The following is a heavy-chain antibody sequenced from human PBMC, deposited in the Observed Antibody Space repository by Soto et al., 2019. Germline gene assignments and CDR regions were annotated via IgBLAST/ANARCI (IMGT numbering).Heavy chain of an antibody. D-gene: IGHD5-12*01. CDR3: ARARSGYPPYYFDY. J-gene: IGHJ4*02. V-gene: IGHV3-30-3*01. CDR2: ISCDGSNK. Sequence: QVQLVESGGGVVQPGRSLRLSCAASGFTFSSYAMHWVRQAPGKGLEWVAVISCDGSNKYYADSVKGRFTISRDNSKNTLYLQMNSLRAEDTAVYYCARARSGYPPYYFDYWGQGTLVTVSS. CDR1: GFTFSSYA.